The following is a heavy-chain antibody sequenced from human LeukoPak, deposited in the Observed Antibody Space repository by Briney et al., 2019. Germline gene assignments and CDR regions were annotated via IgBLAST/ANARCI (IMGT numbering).Heavy chain of an antibody. CDR3: VRLQPNTGEWAFDI. D-gene: IGHD1-1*01. CDR2: ISNGRTT. J-gene: IGHJ3*02. V-gene: IGHV4-59*01. Sequence: SETLSLTCTVSGDSISKYYWSWIRQPPGEGLEWIGYISNGRTTKYNPSLKSRVTISVDTSNNQLSLRLSSVTAADTAVYHCVRLQPNTGEWAFDIGGQGTMVSVSS. CDR1: GDSISKYY.